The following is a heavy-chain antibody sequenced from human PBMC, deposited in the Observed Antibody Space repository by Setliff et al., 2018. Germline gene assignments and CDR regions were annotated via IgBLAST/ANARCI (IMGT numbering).Heavy chain of an antibody. CDR2: INEDGSAQ. CDR1: GFTFGSLW. V-gene: IGHV3-7*01. J-gene: IGHJ5*02. Sequence: PGGSLRLSCAASGFTFGSLWMAWVRQTPGKGLEWVANINEDGSAQFYVDSVLGRFTISRDNAHGSLYLQMNSLRVEDTAVYYCARDNTLFGVVITGSWFDPWGQGTLVTVSS. D-gene: IGHD3-3*01. CDR3: ARDNTLFGVVITGSWFDP.